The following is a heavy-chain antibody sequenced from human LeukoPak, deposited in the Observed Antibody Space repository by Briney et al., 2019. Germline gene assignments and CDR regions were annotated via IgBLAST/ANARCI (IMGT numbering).Heavy chain of an antibody. D-gene: IGHD1-14*01. CDR3: ARRSSTGEWYFDL. CDR1: GGSISSGSYY. J-gene: IGHJ2*01. CDR2: IYTSGST. Sequence: SQTLSLTCTVSGGSISSGSYYWSWIRQPAGKGLEWVWRIYTSGSTNYNPSLKSRVTISLDTSKKHFSLKLRSVTAADTAVYYCARRSSTGEWYFDLWGRGTLVTVSS. V-gene: IGHV4-61*02.